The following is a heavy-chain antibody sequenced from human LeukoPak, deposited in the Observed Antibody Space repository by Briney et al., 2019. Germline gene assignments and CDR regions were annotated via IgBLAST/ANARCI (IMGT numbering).Heavy chain of an antibody. CDR2: INPAGGST. CDR3: ARYNGDLTGGFDY. CDR1: GYTFTSYY. V-gene: IGHV1-46*01. Sequence: GASVKVSCKASGYTFTSYYIHWVRQAPGQGLEWMGIINPAGGSTGYAQKFQGRVTMTRDTSTSTVYMELSSLRSEDTAVYYCARYNGDLTGGFDYWGQGTLVTVSS. D-gene: IGHD4-17*01. J-gene: IGHJ4*02.